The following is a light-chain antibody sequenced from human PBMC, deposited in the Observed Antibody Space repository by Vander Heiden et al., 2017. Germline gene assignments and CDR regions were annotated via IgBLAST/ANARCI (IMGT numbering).Light chain of an antibody. CDR2: DAS. J-gene: IGKJ4*01. CDR3: QQYDNLLLT. Sequence: LQITQSSSSLSASVGDRVTITCQASQDISNYLNWYQQKPGKAPKLLIYDASNLETGVPSRFSGSGSGTDFTFTISSLQPEDIATYYCQQYDNLLLTFGGGTKVEIK. CDR1: QDISNY. V-gene: IGKV1-33*01.